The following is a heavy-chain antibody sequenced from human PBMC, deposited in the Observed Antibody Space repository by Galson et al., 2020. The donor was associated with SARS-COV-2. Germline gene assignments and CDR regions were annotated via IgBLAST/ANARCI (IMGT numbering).Heavy chain of an antibody. CDR2: IYWDDDK. J-gene: IGHJ3*01. CDR3: AHRSRDSNSWYGDAFDV. D-gene: IGHD2-2*01. V-gene: IGHV2-5*02. Sequence: SGPTLVKPTQTLTLTCDFSGFSLSTRGVAVGWLRQPPGKAPEWLALIYWDDDKRYSPPLNSRLTITKDASKNQVVLTMTNVDPVDTATYYCAHRSRDSNSWYGDAFDVWGQGTMVIVSS. CDR1: GFSLSTRGVA.